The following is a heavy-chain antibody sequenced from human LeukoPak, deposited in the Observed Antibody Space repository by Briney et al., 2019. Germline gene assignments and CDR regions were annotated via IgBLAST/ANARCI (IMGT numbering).Heavy chain of an antibody. CDR3: ARGQAVAGTIDY. D-gene: IGHD6-19*01. CDR2: ISSSSSYI. CDR1: GFTFSSYS. J-gene: IGHJ4*02. V-gene: IGHV3-21*01. Sequence: GGSLRLSCAASGFTFSSYSMNWVRQAPGKGLEWVSSISSSSSYIYYADSVKGRFTISRDNAKNSLYLQMNSLRAEDTAVYYCARGQAVAGTIDYWGQGTLVTVSS.